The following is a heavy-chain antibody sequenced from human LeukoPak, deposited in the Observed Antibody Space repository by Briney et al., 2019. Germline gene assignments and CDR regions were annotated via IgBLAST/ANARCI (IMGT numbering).Heavy chain of an antibody. CDR1: GFTFSSYG. Sequence: GGSLRLSCAASGFTFSSYGMHWVRQAPGKGLEWVAFIRYDGSNKYYADSVKGRFTISRDNSKNTLYLQMNSLRAEDTAVYYCAKGLQYRDYYYYYYMDVWGKGTTVTVSS. V-gene: IGHV3-30*02. CDR3: AKGLQYRDYYYYYYMDV. D-gene: IGHD4-11*01. J-gene: IGHJ6*03. CDR2: IRYDGSNK.